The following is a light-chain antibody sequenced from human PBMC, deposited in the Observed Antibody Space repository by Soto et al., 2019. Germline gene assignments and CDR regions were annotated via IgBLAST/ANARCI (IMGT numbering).Light chain of an antibody. CDR2: EVS. CDR3: SSYTSSSTLV. J-gene: IGLJ2*01. Sequence: QSALTQPASVSGSPGQSITISCTGTSSDVGAYKYVSWYQHNPGKAPKLMIYEVSNRPSGVPNRFSGSKSGNTASLTISGLQTEDEADYYCSSYTSSSTLVFGGGTQLTVL. V-gene: IGLV2-14*01. CDR1: SSDVGAYKY.